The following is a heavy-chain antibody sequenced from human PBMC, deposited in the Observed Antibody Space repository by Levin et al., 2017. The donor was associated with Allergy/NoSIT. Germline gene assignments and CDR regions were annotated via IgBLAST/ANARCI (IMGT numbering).Heavy chain of an antibody. J-gene: IGHJ6*03. CDR1: GGSFSGYY. V-gene: IGHV4-34*01. CDR3: ARGRRGYSYGLGPPYYYYYMDV. CDR2: INHSGST. D-gene: IGHD5-18*01. Sequence: PGGSLRLSCAVYGGSFSGYYWSWIRQPPGKGLEWIGEINHSGSTNYNPSLKSRVTISVDTSKNQFSLKLSSVTAADTAVYYCARGRRGYSYGLGPPYYYYYMDVWGKGTTVTVSS.